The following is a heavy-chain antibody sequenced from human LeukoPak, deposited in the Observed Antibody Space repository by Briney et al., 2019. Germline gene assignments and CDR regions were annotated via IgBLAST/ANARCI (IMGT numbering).Heavy chain of an antibody. CDR2: VNPNSGDT. Sequence: ASVKVSCKASGYTFTGYYLHWVRQAPGQGLEWMGCVNPNSGDTNYAQKFQGSVTMTRDTSISTVYMELSRLRSDDTAVYYCARGEAYNAFDIWGQGTMVTVSS. V-gene: IGHV1-2*02. CDR3: ARGEAYNAFDI. J-gene: IGHJ3*02. CDR1: GYTFTGYY. D-gene: IGHD3-16*01.